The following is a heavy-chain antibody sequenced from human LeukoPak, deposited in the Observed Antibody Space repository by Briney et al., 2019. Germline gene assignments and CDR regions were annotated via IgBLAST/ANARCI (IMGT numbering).Heavy chain of an antibody. CDR3: AGMSYVRPFDP. Sequence: PSETLSLTCTVSGGSISSSSYYWGWLRQPPGKGLEWIGSIYYSGSTYYNPSLKSRVTISVDTSKNQFSLKLSSVTAADTAVYYCAGMSYVRPFDPWGQGTLVTVSS. J-gene: IGHJ5*02. V-gene: IGHV4-39*01. D-gene: IGHD3-16*01. CDR2: IYYSGST. CDR1: GGSISSSSYY.